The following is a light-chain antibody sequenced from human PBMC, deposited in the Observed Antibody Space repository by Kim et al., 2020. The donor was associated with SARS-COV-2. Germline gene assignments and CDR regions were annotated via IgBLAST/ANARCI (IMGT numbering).Light chain of an antibody. CDR3: QQHNNWPLT. V-gene: IGKV3-11*01. CDR2: DAS. Sequence: EVVLTQSPATLSLSPGERATLSCRASQSISRYLAWYQQRVGQAPRLLIYDASNRATGIPARFTGSGSGTDFSLTISSLEPEDFAVYYCQQHNNWPLTFGGGTKVDIK. J-gene: IGKJ4*01. CDR1: QSISRY.